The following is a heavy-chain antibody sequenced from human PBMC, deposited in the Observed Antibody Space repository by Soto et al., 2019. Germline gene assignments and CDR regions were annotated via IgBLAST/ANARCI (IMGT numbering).Heavy chain of an antibody. CDR1: GFTVSSYG. D-gene: IGHD2-8*02. J-gene: IGHJ4*02. V-gene: IGHV3-30*03. CDR2: ISRDGGTK. Sequence: QMQRVESGGGVVQPGRSLRLSCAASGFTVSSYGMHWVRQAPGKGLEWVAVISRDGGTKYYADSVKGRFTISKDNSRNTLFLEMNSLRGDDMAVYYCTGEVASGYWGQGTLVTVSS. CDR3: TGEVASGY.